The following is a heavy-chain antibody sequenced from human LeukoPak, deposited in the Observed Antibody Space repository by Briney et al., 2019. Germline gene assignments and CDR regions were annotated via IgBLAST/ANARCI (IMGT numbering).Heavy chain of an antibody. V-gene: IGHV3-7*01. CDR3: ARVMGRGAFDI. J-gene: IGHJ3*02. D-gene: IGHD3-10*01. CDR1: GFTFSSYW. Sequence: GGSLGLSCAASGFTFSSYWMSWVRQAPGKGLEWVANIKQDGSEKYYVDSVKGRFTISRDNAKNSLYLQMNSLRAEDTAVYYCARVMGRGAFDIWGQGTMVTVSS. CDR2: IKQDGSEK.